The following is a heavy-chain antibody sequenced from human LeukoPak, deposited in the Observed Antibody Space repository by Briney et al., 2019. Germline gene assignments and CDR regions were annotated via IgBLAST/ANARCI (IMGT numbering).Heavy chain of an antibody. V-gene: IGHV4-59*11. CDR3: ATIGELFNY. J-gene: IGHJ4*02. Sequence: SETLSLTCTVSGGSISSHYWSWIRQPPGKGLEWIGYIYYSGSTNYNPSLKSRVTISVDTSKNQFSLKLSSVTAADTAVYYCATIGELFNYWGQGTLVAVSS. CDR1: GGSISSHY. CDR2: IYYSGST. D-gene: IGHD3-10*01.